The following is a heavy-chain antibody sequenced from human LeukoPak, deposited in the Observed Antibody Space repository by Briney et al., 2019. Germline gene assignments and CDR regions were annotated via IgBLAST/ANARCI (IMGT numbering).Heavy chain of an antibody. CDR1: GFTFSSYS. J-gene: IGHJ4*02. D-gene: IGHD1-26*01. CDR3: ARDTAWEEGQKFDY. V-gene: IGHV3-48*01. CDR2: ISSSSSTI. Sequence: PGGSLRLSCAASGFTFSSYSMNWVRQAPGKGLEWVSYISSSSSTIYYADSVKGRFTTSRDNAKNSLYLQMNSLRAEDTAVYYCARDTAWEEGQKFDYWGQGTLVTVSS.